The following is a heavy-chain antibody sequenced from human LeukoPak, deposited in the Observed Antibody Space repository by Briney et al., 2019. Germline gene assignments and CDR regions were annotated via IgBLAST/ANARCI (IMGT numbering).Heavy chain of an antibody. CDR3: ARWYCVSNTCYHMDV. D-gene: IGHD2-2*01. J-gene: IGHJ6*03. Sequence: SETLSLTCTVSGGSVNSYHWSWIRQPPGEGLEWIGYIYYTGSTKYNPSLKSRVTMSVDTSKNQLSLKVSSVTAADTAVYYCARWYCVSNTCYHMDVWGKGTTVTVSS. CDR2: IYYTGST. V-gene: IGHV4-59*02. CDR1: GGSVNSYH.